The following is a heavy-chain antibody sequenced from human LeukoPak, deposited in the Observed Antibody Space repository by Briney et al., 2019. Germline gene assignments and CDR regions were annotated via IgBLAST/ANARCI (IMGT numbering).Heavy chain of an antibody. Sequence: ASVKVSCKASGYSFTSYGISWVRQAPGQGLEWMGWISAYNGNTNYAQKLQGRVTMTTDTSTSTAYMELRSLRSDDTAVYYCARGAKGAAAAIVLEWGQGTLVTVSS. J-gene: IGHJ4*02. CDR3: ARGAKGAAAAIVLE. V-gene: IGHV1-18*01. D-gene: IGHD2-2*02. CDR2: ISAYNGNT. CDR1: GYSFTSYG.